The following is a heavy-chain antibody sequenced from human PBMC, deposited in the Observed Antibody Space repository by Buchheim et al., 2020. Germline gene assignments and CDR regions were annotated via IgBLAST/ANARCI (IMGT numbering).Heavy chain of an antibody. CDR2: ISSGGVNI. CDR1: GFTLSTYD. J-gene: IGHJ5*02. V-gene: IGHV3-48*03. CDR3: ARGPYGSGSSNPPRWFGP. D-gene: IGHD3-10*01. Sequence: EVQLVESGGGLVQPGGSLRLSCTASGFTLSTYDMNWVRQAPGKGLEWVSYISSGGVNIYYADSVKGRFTISRANAKNSLYLQMNSLRAEDTAVYYCARGPYGSGSSNPPRWFGPWGQGTL.